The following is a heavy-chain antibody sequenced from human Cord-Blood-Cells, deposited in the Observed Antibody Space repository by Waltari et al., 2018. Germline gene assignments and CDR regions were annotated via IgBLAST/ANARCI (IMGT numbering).Heavy chain of an antibody. D-gene: IGHD6-6*01. CDR3: ARMGIKQLDAFDI. J-gene: IGHJ3*02. CDR2: IDWDDDK. Sequence: QVTLKESGPALVKPTQTLTLTYTFSGFSLSTSGMRVSWIRQPPGKALEWLARIDWDDDKFYSTSLKTRLTISKDTSKNQVVLTMTNMDPVDTATYYCARMGIKQLDAFDIWGQGTMVTVSS. V-gene: IGHV2-70*04. CDR1: GFSLSTSGMR.